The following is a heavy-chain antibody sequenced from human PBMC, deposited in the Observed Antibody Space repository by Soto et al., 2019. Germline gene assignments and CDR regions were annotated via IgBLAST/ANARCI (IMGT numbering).Heavy chain of an antibody. CDR1: GGSISSGGYY. V-gene: IGHV4-31*03. Sequence: SETLSLTCTVSGGSISSGGYYWSWIRQHSGKGLEWIGYIYYSGSTYYNPSLKSRVTISVDTSKNQFSLKLSSVTAADTAVYYCARGSNSGYDWGSSNWFDPWGQGTLVTVSS. CDR2: IYYSGST. D-gene: IGHD5-12*01. CDR3: ARGSNSGYDWGSSNWFDP. J-gene: IGHJ5*02.